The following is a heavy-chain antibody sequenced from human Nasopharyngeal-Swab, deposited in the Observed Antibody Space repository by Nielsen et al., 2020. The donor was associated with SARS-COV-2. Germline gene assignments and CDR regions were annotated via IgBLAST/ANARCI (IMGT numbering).Heavy chain of an antibody. D-gene: IGHD3-10*01. Sequence: GGSLRLSCVASGFTFRDYWMSWVRQAPAKGLERVASIKQDGSEKNYVDSVKGRFTISRDNAKNSLFLQMDSLRTGDTAFYYCARVGGRTSPMGSWGQGTLVTVSS. CDR1: GFTFRDYW. CDR2: IKQDGSEK. V-gene: IGHV3-7*01. CDR3: ARVGGRTSPMGS. J-gene: IGHJ4*02.